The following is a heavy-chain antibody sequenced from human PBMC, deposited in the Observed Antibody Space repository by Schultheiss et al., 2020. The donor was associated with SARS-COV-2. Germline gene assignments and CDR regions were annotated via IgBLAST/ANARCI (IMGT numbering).Heavy chain of an antibody. CDR1: GYSISSGYY. J-gene: IGHJ5*02. CDR2: IYHSGST. Sequence: SETLSLTCAVSGYSISSGYYWGWIRQPPGKGLEWIGEIYHSGSTNYNPSLKSRVTISVDTSKNQFSLKLSSVTAADTAVYYCARLWFGESHWFDPWGQGTLVTVSS. D-gene: IGHD3-10*01. CDR3: ARLWFGESHWFDP. V-gene: IGHV4-38-2*01.